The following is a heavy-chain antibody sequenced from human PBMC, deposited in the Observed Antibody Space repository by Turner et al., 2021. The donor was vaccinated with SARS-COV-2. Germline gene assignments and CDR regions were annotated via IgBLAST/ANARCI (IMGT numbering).Heavy chain of an antibody. V-gene: IGHV1-18*01. CDR1: GYTFTSYG. Sequence: QVQLVQSGAEVQKPGASVKVSCTASGYTFTSYGISWVRQAPGQGLEWMGWISAYNGNTNYAQKLQGRVTMTTDTSTSTAYMELRSLRSDDTAVYYCARYGILCGVIIPNYYYFGMDVWGQGTTVTVSS. J-gene: IGHJ6*02. CDR2: ISAYNGNT. CDR3: ARYGILCGVIIPNYYYFGMDV. D-gene: IGHD3-3*01.